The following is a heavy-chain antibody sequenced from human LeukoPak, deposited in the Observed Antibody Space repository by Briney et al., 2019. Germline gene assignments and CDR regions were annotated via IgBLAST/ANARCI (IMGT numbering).Heavy chain of an antibody. CDR3: ARHVEGEDDYGDHFHYYYYMDV. CDR2: IDPGDSDT. D-gene: IGHD4-17*01. CDR1: GCSFTSYW. Sequence: GESLKISCKGSGCSFTSYWIGWVRQMPGKGLEWMGIIDPGDSDTRYSPSFQGQVTISADKSISTAYLHWSSLKASDTAMYYCARHVEGEDDYGDHFHYYYYMDVWGKGTTVTVPS. V-gene: IGHV5-51*01. J-gene: IGHJ6*03.